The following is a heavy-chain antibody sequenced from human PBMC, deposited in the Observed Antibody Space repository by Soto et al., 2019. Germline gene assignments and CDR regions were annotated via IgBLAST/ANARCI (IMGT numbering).Heavy chain of an antibody. CDR2: ISGSGGST. CDR1: GFTFSSYA. V-gene: IGHV3-23*01. J-gene: IGHJ4*02. Sequence: GGSLRLSCAASGFTFSSYAMSWVRQAPGKGLEWVSAISGSGGSTYYADSVKGRFTISRDNSKNTLYLQMNSLRAEDTAVYYCAKDRSVGNRLGPGTGAFDYWGQGTLVTVSS. CDR3: AKDRSVGNRLGPGTGAFDY. D-gene: IGHD1-1*01.